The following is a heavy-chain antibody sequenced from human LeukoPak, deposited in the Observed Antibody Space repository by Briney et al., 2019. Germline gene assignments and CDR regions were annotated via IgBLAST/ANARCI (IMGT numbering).Heavy chain of an antibody. D-gene: IGHD1-26*01. CDR1: GYTFTSYY. Sequence: ASVKVPCKASGYTFTSYYMHWVRQAPGQGLERMGIINPSGGSTSYAQKFQGRVTMTEDTSTDTAYMELSSLRSEDTAVYYCATGGSPAGLYDYWGQGTLVTVSS. V-gene: IGHV1-46*01. CDR3: ATGGSPAGLYDY. J-gene: IGHJ4*02. CDR2: INPSGGST.